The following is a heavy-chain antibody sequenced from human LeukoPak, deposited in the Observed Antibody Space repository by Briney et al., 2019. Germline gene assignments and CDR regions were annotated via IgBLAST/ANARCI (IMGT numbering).Heavy chain of an antibody. V-gene: IGHV4-4*07. CDR3: VRDTRYDMDV. J-gene: IGHJ6*03. Sequence: PSETLSLTCSVSGSSMNLYSWNWIRQSAGKGLEWIGRIYASGSTTYNPSLKSRVAMSVDTSKNQFSLKVTSVTAADMAVYFCVRDTRYDMDVWGSGTTVTVSS. CDR1: GSSMNLYS. CDR2: IYASGST.